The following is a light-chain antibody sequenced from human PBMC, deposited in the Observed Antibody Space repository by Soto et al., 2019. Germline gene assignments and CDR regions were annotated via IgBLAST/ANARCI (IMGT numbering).Light chain of an antibody. CDR1: SSNIGAGYD. Sequence: QSLLTQPPSVSGAPGQRVTISCTGSSSNIGAGYDVHWYQQLPGTAPKLIIYGTTNRPSGVPDRFSGSKSGTSASLATTGLQAEDEADYYCQSYDGTLSGSYVFGIGTKVTVL. CDR2: GTT. CDR3: QSYDGTLSGSYV. V-gene: IGLV1-40*01. J-gene: IGLJ1*01.